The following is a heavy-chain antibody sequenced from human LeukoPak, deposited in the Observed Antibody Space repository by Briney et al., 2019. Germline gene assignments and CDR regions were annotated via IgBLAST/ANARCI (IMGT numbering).Heavy chain of an antibody. CDR3: AGSPWIQLWLKGNWFDP. CDR1: GGSFSGYY. V-gene: IGHV4-34*01. Sequence: SETLSLTCAVYGGSFSGYYWSWIRQPPGKGLEWIGEINHSGSTNYNPSLKSRVTISVDTSKNQFSLKLSSVTAADTAVYYCAGSPWIQLWLKGNWFDPWGQGTLVTVSS. CDR2: INHSGST. D-gene: IGHD5-18*01. J-gene: IGHJ5*02.